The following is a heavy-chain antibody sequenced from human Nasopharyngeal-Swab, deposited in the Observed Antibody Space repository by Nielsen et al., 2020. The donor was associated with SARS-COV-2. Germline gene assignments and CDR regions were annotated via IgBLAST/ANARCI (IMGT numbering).Heavy chain of an antibody. Sequence: GGSLRLSCAASGFTFSSYGMHWVRQAPGKGLEWVAVISYDGSNKYYADSVKGRFTISRDNSKNTLYLQMNSLRAEDTAVYYCAKDAAYYDFWSGYSSEASYYYYYMDVWGKGTTVTVSS. CDR3: AKDAAYYDFWSGYSSEASYYYYYMDV. D-gene: IGHD3-3*01. CDR1: GFTFSSYG. V-gene: IGHV3-30*18. J-gene: IGHJ6*03. CDR2: ISYDGSNK.